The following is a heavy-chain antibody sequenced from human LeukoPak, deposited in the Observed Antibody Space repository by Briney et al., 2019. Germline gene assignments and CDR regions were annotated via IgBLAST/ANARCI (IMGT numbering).Heavy chain of an antibody. Sequence: SVKVSFKASGGTFSSYAISWGRPAPGQGLEWMGGIIPIFGTANYTQKFPGRVTITADKCTSTAYMELSSLRSEDTAVYYCARGGFGEFKIRGPFDYWGQGTLVTVSS. CDR3: ARGGFGEFKIRGPFDY. CDR2: IIPIFGTA. V-gene: IGHV1-69*06. CDR1: GGTFSSYA. D-gene: IGHD3-10*01. J-gene: IGHJ4*02.